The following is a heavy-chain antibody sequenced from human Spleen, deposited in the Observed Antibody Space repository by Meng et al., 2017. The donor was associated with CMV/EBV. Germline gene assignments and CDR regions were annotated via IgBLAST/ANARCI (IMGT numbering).Heavy chain of an antibody. J-gene: IGHJ4*02. CDR1: GASISSGSYY. D-gene: IGHD3-22*01. CDR2: IFHTGST. Sequence: GASISSGSYYWGWIRQPPGKGLEWMGSIFHTGSTYYNPSLESRGTISVATSRNQISLNLNSVTAADTAKYYCARDRPVTLIGDYFDYWGQGKLVTSPQ. V-gene: IGHV4-39*07. CDR3: ARDRPVTLIGDYFDY.